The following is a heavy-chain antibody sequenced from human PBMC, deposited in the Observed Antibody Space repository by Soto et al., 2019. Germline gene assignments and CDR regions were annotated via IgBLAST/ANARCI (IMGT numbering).Heavy chain of an antibody. J-gene: IGHJ5*02. CDR1: GFTFSSYS. CDR3: ARHPERIAEIGWLDP. Sequence: VQLVESGGGLVQPGGSLRLSCAASGFTFSSYSMNWVRQAPGKGLEWVSYISSSSSTIYYADSVKGRFTISRDNAKNSPYLQMNRLRAADTAVYYCARHPERIAEIGWLDPWGQGTLVTVSS. CDR2: ISSSSSTI. V-gene: IGHV3-48*01. D-gene: IGHD6-13*01.